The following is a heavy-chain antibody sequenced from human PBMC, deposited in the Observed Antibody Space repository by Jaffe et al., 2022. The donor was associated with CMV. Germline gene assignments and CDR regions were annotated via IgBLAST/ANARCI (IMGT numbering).Heavy chain of an antibody. CDR3: AASERSLQLDGYGFDP. Sequence: QVQLQESGPGLVKPSETLSLTCTIFGGSIDYYSWAWIRQPPGKGLEWIGYIYSSGNTKYNPSLKGRVTMSVDTSKNQFSLTLNSVTAADTAVYYCAASERSLQLDGYGFDPWGQGTLVTVSS. CDR1: GGSIDYYS. D-gene: IGHD6-13*01. V-gene: IGHV4-59*01. CDR2: IYSSGNT. J-gene: IGHJ5*02.